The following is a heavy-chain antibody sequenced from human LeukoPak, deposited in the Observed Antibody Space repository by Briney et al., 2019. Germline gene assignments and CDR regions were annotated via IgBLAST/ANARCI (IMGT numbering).Heavy chain of an antibody. V-gene: IGHV1-24*01. D-gene: IGHD2-2*01. CDR3: ATVRCSSTSCSWFDP. CDR1: GYTLTELS. CDR2: FDPEDGET. J-gene: IGHJ5*02. Sequence: ASVKVSCKVSGYTLTELSMHWVRQAPGKGLEWMGGFDPEDGETIYAQKFQGRVTMTEDTSTDTAYMELSGLRSEDTAVYYCATVRCSSTSCSWFDPWGQGTLVTVSS.